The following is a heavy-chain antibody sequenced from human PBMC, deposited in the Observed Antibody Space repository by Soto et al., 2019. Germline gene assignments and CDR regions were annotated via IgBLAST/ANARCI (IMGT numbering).Heavy chain of an antibody. CDR2: IYPGDSDT. CDR1: GYSFAGYW. Sequence: PGESLKISCKGSGYSFAGYWIGWVRQMPGKGLDWMGVIYPGDSDTRYSPSFHGQVTISADKSISTAYLQWSSLKASDTAMYFCARLPGVRGVFDGFNLWGQGTMVTVSS. J-gene: IGHJ3*01. D-gene: IGHD3-10*01. CDR3: ARLPGVRGVFDGFNL. V-gene: IGHV5-51*01.